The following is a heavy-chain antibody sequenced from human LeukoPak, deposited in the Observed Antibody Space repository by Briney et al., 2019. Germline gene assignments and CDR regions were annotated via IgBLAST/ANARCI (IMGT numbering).Heavy chain of an antibody. Sequence: SETLSLTCTVSGGSISSSSSYWGWIRQPPGKGLEWIGYIYYSGSTNYNPSLKSRVTISVDTSKNQFSLKLSSVTAADTAVYYCARLDGYNFVAFDIWGQGTMVTVSS. CDR2: IYYSGST. V-gene: IGHV4-61*05. CDR1: GGSISSSSSY. J-gene: IGHJ3*02. CDR3: ARLDGYNFVAFDI. D-gene: IGHD5-24*01.